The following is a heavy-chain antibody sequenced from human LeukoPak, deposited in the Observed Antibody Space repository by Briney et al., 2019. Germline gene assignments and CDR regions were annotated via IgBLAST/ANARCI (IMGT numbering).Heavy chain of an antibody. V-gene: IGHV3-21*01. Sequence: PGGSLRLSCAASGFTFSSYSMNWVRQAPGKGLEWVSSISSSSSYIYYADSVKGRFTISRDNAKNSLYLQMDSLRAEDTAVYYCARTKPVDTAMVSMLTDYWGQGTLVTVSS. D-gene: IGHD5-18*01. J-gene: IGHJ4*02. CDR1: GFTFSSYS. CDR2: ISSSSSYI. CDR3: ARTKPVDTAMVSMLTDY.